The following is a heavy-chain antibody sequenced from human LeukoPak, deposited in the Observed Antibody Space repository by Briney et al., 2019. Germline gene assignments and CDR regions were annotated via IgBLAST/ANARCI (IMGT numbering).Heavy chain of an antibody. CDR3: ARDRRGSPSLPGYY. D-gene: IGHD3-16*01. J-gene: IGHJ4*02. CDR1: GGSISSSSYY. Sequence: SETLSLTCTVSGGSISSSSYYWGWIRQPPGKGLEWIGSIYYSGSTYYNPSLKSRVTISVDTSKNQFSLKLSSVTAADTAVYYCARDRRGSPSLPGYYWGQGTLVTVSS. V-gene: IGHV4-39*07. CDR2: IYYSGST.